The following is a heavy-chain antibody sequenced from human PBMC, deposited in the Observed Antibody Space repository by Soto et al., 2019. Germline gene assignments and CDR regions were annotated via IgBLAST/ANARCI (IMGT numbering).Heavy chain of an antibody. V-gene: IGHV1-2*04. CDR1: GYTFTGYY. J-gene: IGHJ5*02. Sequence: VKVSCKASGYTFTGYYMHWVRQAPGQGLEWMGWINPNSGGTNYAQKFQGWVTMTRDTSISTAYMELSRLRSDDTAVYYCARDPSPFVVVPAAIYKGVWLDPWGQGTLVTVSS. CDR3: ARDPSPFVVVPAAIYKGVWLDP. D-gene: IGHD2-2*01. CDR2: INPNSGGT.